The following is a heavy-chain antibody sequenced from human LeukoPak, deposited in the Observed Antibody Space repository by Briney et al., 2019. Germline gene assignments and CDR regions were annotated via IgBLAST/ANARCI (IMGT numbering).Heavy chain of an antibody. CDR3: ARGGSSGWPYYFDY. CDR1: GGSFSGYY. J-gene: IGHJ4*02. V-gene: IGHV4-59*01. Sequence: SETLSLTCAVYGGSFSGYYWSWIRQPPGKGLEWIGYIYYSGSTNYNPSLKSRVAISVDTSKNQFSLKLSSVTAADTAVYYCARGGSSGWPYYFDYWGQGTLVTVSS. CDR2: IYYSGST. D-gene: IGHD6-19*01.